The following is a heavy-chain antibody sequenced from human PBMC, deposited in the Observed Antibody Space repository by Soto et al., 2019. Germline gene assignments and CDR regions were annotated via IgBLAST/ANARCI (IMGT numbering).Heavy chain of an antibody. D-gene: IGHD2-15*01. CDR1: GYTFTSYG. Sequence: ASVKVSCKASGYTFTSYGISWVRQAPGQGLDWMGWISAYNGNTKYAQDLQGRVTMTTDTSTSTAYMELRSLRSDDTAVYYCARFSGGSYNTYYFYYGMDVWGQGTTVTVS. V-gene: IGHV1-18*01. CDR3: ARFSGGSYNTYYFYYGMDV. J-gene: IGHJ6*02. CDR2: ISAYNGNT.